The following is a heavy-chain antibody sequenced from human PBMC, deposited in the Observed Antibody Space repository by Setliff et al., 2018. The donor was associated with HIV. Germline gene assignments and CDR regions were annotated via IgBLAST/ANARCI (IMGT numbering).Heavy chain of an antibody. Sequence: GASVKVSCKASGYTFTTYGMNWVRQAPGQGLEWMGWINTNTGNPTYAQGFTGRFVFSLDTSVSTAYLQISSLKAEDTAVYYCARDEPKNTEAAPGYWGQGTLVTVSS. CDR1: GYTFTTYG. D-gene: IGHD6-6*01. V-gene: IGHV7-4-1*02. J-gene: IGHJ4*02. CDR2: INTNTGNP. CDR3: ARDEPKNTEAAPGY.